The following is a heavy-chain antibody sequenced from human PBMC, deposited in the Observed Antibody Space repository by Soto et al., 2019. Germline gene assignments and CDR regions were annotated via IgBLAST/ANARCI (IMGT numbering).Heavy chain of an antibody. D-gene: IGHD3-9*01. CDR2: IYPDDSDT. V-gene: IGHV5-51*01. CDR1: GYSFSSYW. Sequence: GESLKISCKSSGYSFSSYWIAWVRLMPGKGLEGMGSIYPDDSDTKYSPSFQGQVTISADKSISAAYLQWSSLKASDTAIYYCARNSLTGYYNYYYSMDVWGQGTTVTVSS. J-gene: IGHJ6*02. CDR3: ARNSLTGYYNYYYSMDV.